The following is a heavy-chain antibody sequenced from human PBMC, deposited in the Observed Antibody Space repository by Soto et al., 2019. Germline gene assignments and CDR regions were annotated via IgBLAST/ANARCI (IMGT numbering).Heavy chain of an antibody. V-gene: IGHV4-34*01. J-gene: IGHJ5*02. D-gene: IGHD3-9*01. Sequence: PSETLSLTCAVYGGSFSGYYWSWIRQPPGKGLEWIGEINHSGSTNYNPSLKSRVTISVDTSKNQFSLKLSSVTAADTAVYYCARQGYFAWLIPFDPWGQGTLVTVSS. CDR3: ARQGYFAWLIPFDP. CDR2: INHSGST. CDR1: GGSFSGYY.